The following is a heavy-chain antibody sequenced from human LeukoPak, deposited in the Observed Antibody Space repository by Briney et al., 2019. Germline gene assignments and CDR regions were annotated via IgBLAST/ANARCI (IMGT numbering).Heavy chain of an antibody. D-gene: IGHD2-2*01. CDR1: GGSINKYY. V-gene: IGHV4-59*01. CDR3: AKGGKDFYQNPGPFDS. Sequence: SETLSLTCTVSGGSINKYYWSWIRQSPGKGLGWLGYVHDSAGTIYNPSLKSRVTISVGTSKTQFSLKVTSVTTADTAVYYCAKGGKDFYQNPGPFDSWGQGILVTVSS. CDR2: VHDSAGT. J-gene: IGHJ4*02.